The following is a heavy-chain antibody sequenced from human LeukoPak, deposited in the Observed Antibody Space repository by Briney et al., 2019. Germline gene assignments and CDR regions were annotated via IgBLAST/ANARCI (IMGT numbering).Heavy chain of an antibody. J-gene: IGHJ4*02. CDR2: ISYDGSKK. D-gene: IGHD1-26*01. Sequence: PGGSLRLSCAASGFTFSNYGMHWVRQAPGKGLGWVAVISYDGSKKNYVDSVKGRVTISRDNSKKTLYLQMNSLRTEDTAVYYCAKDRVGAPFDYWGQGTLVTVSS. CDR3: AKDRVGAPFDY. V-gene: IGHV3-30*18. CDR1: GFTFSNYG.